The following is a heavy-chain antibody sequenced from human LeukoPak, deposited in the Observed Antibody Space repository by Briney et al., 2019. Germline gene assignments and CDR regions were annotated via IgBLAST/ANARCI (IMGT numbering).Heavy chain of an antibody. CDR2: IYTSGST. CDR1: GGSISSYY. V-gene: IGHV4-4*07. D-gene: IGHD3-22*01. J-gene: IGHJ4*02. Sequence: SETLSLTCTVSGGSISSYYWSWTRQPAGKGLEWIGRIYTSGSTNYNPSLKSRVTMSVDTSKNQFSLKLSSVTAADTAVYYCARSENYYDSSGESYSDYWGQGTLVTVSS. CDR3: ARSENYYDSSGESYSDY.